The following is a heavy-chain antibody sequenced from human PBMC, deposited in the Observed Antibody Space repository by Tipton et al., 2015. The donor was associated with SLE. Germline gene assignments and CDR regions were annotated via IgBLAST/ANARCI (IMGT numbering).Heavy chain of an antibody. V-gene: IGHV4-59*01. J-gene: IGHJ5*02. CDR3: ARTFPYGGFDP. Sequence: LRLSCTVSGGSISSYYWSWIRRPPGRGLEWIGYIYYSGSTNYNPSLKSRVTISVDTSKNQFSLKLSSVTAADTAVYYCARTFPYGGFDPWGQGTLVTVSS. CDR2: IYYSGST. CDR1: GGSISSYY. D-gene: IGHD4-23*01.